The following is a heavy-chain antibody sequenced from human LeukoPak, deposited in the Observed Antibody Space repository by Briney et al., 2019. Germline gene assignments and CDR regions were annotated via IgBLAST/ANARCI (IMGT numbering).Heavy chain of an antibody. D-gene: IGHD5-12*01. CDR1: GFTFSNYG. Sequence: GGSLRLSCAASGFTFSNYGMHWVRQAPGKGLEWVAFIRYDGSTKYYADSVKGRFTISRDNSKNTLYLQMNSLRAEDTAVYYCARVGYSWNAFDIWGQGTMVTVSS. CDR2: IRYDGSTK. V-gene: IGHV3-30*02. CDR3: ARVGYSWNAFDI. J-gene: IGHJ3*02.